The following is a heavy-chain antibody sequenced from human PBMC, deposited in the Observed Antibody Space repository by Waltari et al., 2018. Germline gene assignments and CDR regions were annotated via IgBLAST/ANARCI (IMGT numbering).Heavy chain of an antibody. D-gene: IGHD2-8*01. CDR3: AKGPEDIVLMVTAGVFDI. CDR2: INHSGST. CDR1: GGSFSGYY. J-gene: IGHJ3*02. V-gene: IGHV4-34*01. Sequence: QVQLQQWGAGLLKPSETLSLTCAVYGGSFSGYYWSWIRQPPGKGLEWIGEINHSGSTNYNPSLKSRVTISVDTSKNQFSLKLSSVTAADTAVYYCAKGPEDIVLMVTAGVFDIWGQGTMVTVSS.